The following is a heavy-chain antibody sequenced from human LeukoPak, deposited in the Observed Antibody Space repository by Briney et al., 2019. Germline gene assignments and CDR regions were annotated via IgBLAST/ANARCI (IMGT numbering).Heavy chain of an antibody. D-gene: IGHD6-13*01. CDR1: GFTFSSYG. CDR3: ATGTDSSSLHDY. J-gene: IGHJ4*02. Sequence: GGSLRLSCAASGFTFSSYGMHWVRQAPGKGLEWVAFIRYDGSNKYYADSVKGRFTISRDNSKNTLYLQMNSLRAEDTAVYYCATGTDSSSLHDYWGQGTLVTVSS. CDR2: IRYDGSNK. V-gene: IGHV3-30*02.